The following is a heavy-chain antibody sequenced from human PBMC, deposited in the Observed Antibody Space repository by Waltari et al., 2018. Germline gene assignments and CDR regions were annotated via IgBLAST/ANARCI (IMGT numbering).Heavy chain of an antibody. D-gene: IGHD3-3*01. J-gene: IGHJ4*02. CDR3: ARAPVRITIFGVVT. CDR2: IYHSGST. CDR1: GYSISSGYY. V-gene: IGHV4-38-2*02. Sequence: QVQLQESGTGLVKPSETLSLTCTVSGYSISSGYYWGWIRQPPGKGLEWIGSIYHSGSTYSNPSLKSRVTISVDTSKNQFSLKLSSVTAADTAVYYCARAPVRITIFGVVTWGQGPLVTVSS.